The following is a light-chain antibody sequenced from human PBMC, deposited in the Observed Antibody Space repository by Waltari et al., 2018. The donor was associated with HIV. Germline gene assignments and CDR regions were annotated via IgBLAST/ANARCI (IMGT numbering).Light chain of an antibody. CDR3: QQYNTYSVT. CDR2: KAS. J-gene: IGKJ2*01. V-gene: IGKV1-5*03. CDR1: QTITNW. Sequence: DIQMTQSPSTLSASVGDRVTITCRASQTITNWLAWYQQKPGKAPKLLIYKASTLETGVPSRFSGSGSGTEFTLTISSLQPDDFATYFCQQYNTYSVTFGQWTNLEIK.